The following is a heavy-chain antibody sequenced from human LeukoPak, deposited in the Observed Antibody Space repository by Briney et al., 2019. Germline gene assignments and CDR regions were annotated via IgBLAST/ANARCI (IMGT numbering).Heavy chain of an antibody. V-gene: IGHV1-2*02. Sequence: GASVKVSCKASGYTFTGYYMHWVRQAPGQGLEWMGWINPNSGGTNYAQKFQGRVTMTRDTSISTAYMELSRLRSDDTAVYYCARDGDMRTTTIFGVVLGWGQGTLVTVSS. J-gene: IGHJ4*02. D-gene: IGHD3-3*01. CDR3: ARDGDMRTTTIFGVVLG. CDR2: INPNSGGT. CDR1: GYTFTGYY.